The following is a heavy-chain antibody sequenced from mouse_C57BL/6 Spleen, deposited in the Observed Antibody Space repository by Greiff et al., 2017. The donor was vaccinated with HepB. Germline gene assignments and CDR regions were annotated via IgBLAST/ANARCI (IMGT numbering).Heavy chain of an antibody. Sequence: VQLQQSGAELVRPGASVTLSCKASGYTFTDYEMHWVKQTPVHGLEWIGAIDPETGGTAYNQKFKGKAILTADKSSSTAYMELRSLTSEDSAVYYCTRYYYGISYSPTRGFDVWGTGTTVTVSS. J-gene: IGHJ1*03. CDR1: GYTFTDYE. CDR3: TRYYYGISYSPTRGFDV. CDR2: IDPETGGT. V-gene: IGHV1-15*01. D-gene: IGHD1-1*01.